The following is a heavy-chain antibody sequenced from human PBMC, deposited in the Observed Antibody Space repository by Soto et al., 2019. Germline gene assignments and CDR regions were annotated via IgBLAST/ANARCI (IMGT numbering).Heavy chain of an antibody. CDR3: GRPGGFDDYSWCDT. CDR1: GFTLSNYW. D-gene: IGHD3-16*01. CDR2: INDGGSRT. V-gene: IGHV3-74*01. Sequence: EVQLVESGGGLIQPGGSLRLSCAASGFTLSNYWMHWVRQAPGEGLVWVSRINDGGSRTIYAESVKGRFTNSRDNTKKTLFLYVDSLSVGDTAVRYCGRPGGFDDYSWCDTWRQGTLVTVSS. J-gene: IGHJ5*02.